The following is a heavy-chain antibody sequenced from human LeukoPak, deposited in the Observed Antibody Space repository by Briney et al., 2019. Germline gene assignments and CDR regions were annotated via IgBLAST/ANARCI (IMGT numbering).Heavy chain of an antibody. CDR2: IYYSGNT. V-gene: IGHV4-39*01. Sequence: SETLSLTRTVSGGSISSSSYFWGWIRQPPGKGLEWIGSIYYSGNTYYNPSLKSRVTISVDTSKNQFSLKLSSVTAADTAVYYCARQGHLGSGFDYWGQGTLVTVSS. J-gene: IGHJ4*02. CDR3: ARQGHLGSGFDY. D-gene: IGHD2-15*01. CDR1: GGSISSSSYF.